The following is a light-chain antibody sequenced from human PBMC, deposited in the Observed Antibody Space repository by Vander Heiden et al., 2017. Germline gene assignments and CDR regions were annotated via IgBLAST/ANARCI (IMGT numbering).Light chain of an antibody. J-gene: IGKJ2*01. CDR1: QSISSW. CDR3: QQYNSYPYT. CDR2: KAS. V-gene: IGKV1-5*03. Sequence: DIQMTQSPSTLSASVGDRVTITCRASQSISSWLAWYQQKPGKATKLLIYKASSLESGVPSRFSCSGSGTEFTLTITSLQPDDFATYYCQQYNSYPYTFGQGTKLEIK.